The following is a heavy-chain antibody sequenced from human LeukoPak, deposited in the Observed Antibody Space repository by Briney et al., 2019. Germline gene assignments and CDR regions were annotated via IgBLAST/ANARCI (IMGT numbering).Heavy chain of an antibody. D-gene: IGHD3-16*02. V-gene: IGHV1-2*02. CDR1: GYTFAGYY. CDR2: INPNSGGT. J-gene: IGHJ4*02. Sequence: ASVKVSCKASGYTFAGYYMHWVRQAPGQGLEWMGWINPNSGGTNYAQKFQGRVTMTRDTSISTAYMELSRLRSDDTAVYYCARGPRITFGGVIVRGDYWGQGTLVTVSS. CDR3: ARGPRITFGGVIVRGDY.